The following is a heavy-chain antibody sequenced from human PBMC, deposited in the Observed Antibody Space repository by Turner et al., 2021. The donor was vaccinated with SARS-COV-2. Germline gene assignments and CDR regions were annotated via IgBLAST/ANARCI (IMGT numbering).Heavy chain of an antibody. CDR1: GLSFTNYY. Sequence: QVHLQQWGAGLLKPSETLSLTCAVSGLSFTNYYWTWIRQSPGKGLEWIGEITRSGRPDYNPSLRSRVTISIDTYKNEFSLILNSVTAADSGVYYCATGTRVVWELLHHWGQGTTVTVSS. J-gene: IGHJ1*01. CDR2: ITRSGRP. CDR3: ATGTRVVWELLHH. D-gene: IGHD1-26*01. V-gene: IGHV4-34*01.